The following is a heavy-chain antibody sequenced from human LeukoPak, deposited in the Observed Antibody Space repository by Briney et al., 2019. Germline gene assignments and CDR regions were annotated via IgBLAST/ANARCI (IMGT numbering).Heavy chain of an antibody. CDR1: GFTFSSYA. CDR3: AKGGAVADYYFDS. J-gene: IGHJ4*02. D-gene: IGHD6-19*01. CDR2: ISGSGGST. Sequence: AGGSLRLSCAASGFTFSSYAMSWVRQAPGKGLEWVSAISGSGGSTYYADSVKGRFTISRDNSKNTLYLQMNSLRAEDTAVYYCAKGGAVADYYFDSWGQGTLVTVSS. V-gene: IGHV3-23*01.